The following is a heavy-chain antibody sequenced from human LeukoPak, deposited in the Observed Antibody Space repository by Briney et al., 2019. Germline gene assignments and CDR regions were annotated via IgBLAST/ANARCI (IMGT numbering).Heavy chain of an antibody. Sequence: PGGSLRLSCTASGFTFSSSGMHWVRQAPGKGLEWVAVIWYDGSKRFYADSVKGRFSISRDNSKNTLYLEMNNLREEDTAVYYCARDSDGTDVWGQGTLVAVSS. CDR1: GFTFSSSG. CDR3: ARDSDGTDV. CDR2: IWYDGSKR. D-gene: IGHD3-10*01. V-gene: IGHV3-33*01. J-gene: IGHJ4*02.